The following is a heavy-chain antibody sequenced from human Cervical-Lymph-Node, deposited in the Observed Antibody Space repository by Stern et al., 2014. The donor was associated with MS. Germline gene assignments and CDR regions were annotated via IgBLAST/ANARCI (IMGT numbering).Heavy chain of an antibody. D-gene: IGHD4-17*01. V-gene: IGHV1-18*01. CDR2: VSTYNGNT. CDR3: AREVYGDARRFDS. Sequence: VQLVQSGAEVEKPGASVMVSCTASGYLFTSFGINWVRQAPAQGLEWMGWVSTYNGNTNYAQTFQDRVTMTTDTSTNTAYMELRSLISDDTAVYFCAREVYGDARRFDSWGQGTQVTVSS. CDR1: GYLFTSFG. J-gene: IGHJ4*02.